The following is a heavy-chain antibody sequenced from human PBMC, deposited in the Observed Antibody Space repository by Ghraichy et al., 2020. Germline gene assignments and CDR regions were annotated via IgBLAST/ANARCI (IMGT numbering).Heavy chain of an antibody. CDR2: IYYSGST. D-gene: IGHD3-22*01. Sequence: SETLSLTCTVSGGSVSSGPYSWSWIRQPPGKGLEWIDYIYYSGSTNYNPSLRSRVTISVDTSKNQFSLKLSSVTAADTAVYYCARVTYYYDSIGRAHDAFDIWGPGTMVTVSS. V-gene: IGHV4-61*01. CDR1: GGSVSSGPYS. CDR3: ARVTYYYDSIGRAHDAFDI. J-gene: IGHJ3*02.